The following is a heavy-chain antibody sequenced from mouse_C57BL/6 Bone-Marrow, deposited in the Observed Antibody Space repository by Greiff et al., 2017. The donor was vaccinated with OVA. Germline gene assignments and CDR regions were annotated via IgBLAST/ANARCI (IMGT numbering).Heavy chain of an antibody. CDR3: TTPYYYGSSPYYFDY. V-gene: IGHV14-4*01. CDR2: IDPENGDT. J-gene: IGHJ2*01. D-gene: IGHD1-1*01. CDR1: GFNIKVDY. Sequence: VQLQQSGAELVRPGASVKLSCTASGFNIKVDYMHWVKQRPEQGLEWIGWIDPENGDTEYASKFQGKATITADTSSNTAYLQLSSLTSEDTAVYYCTTPYYYGSSPYYFDYWGQGTTLTVSS.